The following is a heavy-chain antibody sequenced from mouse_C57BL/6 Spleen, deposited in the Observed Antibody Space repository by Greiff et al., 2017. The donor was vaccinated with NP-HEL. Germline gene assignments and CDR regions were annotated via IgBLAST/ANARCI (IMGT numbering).Heavy chain of an antibody. J-gene: IGHJ4*01. CDR1: GYSITSGYY. CDR3: ARDKQLRLRVYAMDY. D-gene: IGHD3-2*02. V-gene: IGHV3-6*01. Sequence: EVKLQESGPGLVKPSQSLSLTCSVTGYSITSGYYWNWIRQFPGNTLEWMGYISYDGSNNYNPSLKNRISITRDTSKNQFFLKLNSVTTEDTATYYCARDKQLRLRVYAMDYWGQGTSVTVSS. CDR2: ISYDGSN.